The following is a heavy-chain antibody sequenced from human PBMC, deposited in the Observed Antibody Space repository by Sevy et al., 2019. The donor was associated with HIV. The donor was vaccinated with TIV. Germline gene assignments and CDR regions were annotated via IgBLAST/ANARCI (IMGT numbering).Heavy chain of an antibody. V-gene: IGHV1-2*04. CDR1: GYTFTGYY. CDR3: ARDRGPYSSGLDAFDI. Sequence: ASVKVYCKASGYTFTGYYMHWVRQAPGQGLEWMGWINPNSGGTNYAQKFQGWVTMTRDTSISTAYMELSRLRSDDTAVYYCARDRGPYSSGLDAFDIRGQGTMVTVSS. CDR2: INPNSGGT. J-gene: IGHJ3*02. D-gene: IGHD6-19*01.